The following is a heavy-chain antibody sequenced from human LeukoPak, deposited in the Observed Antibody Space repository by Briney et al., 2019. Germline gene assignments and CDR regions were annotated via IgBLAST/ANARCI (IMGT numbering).Heavy chain of an antibody. CDR1: GFTFSSYS. J-gene: IGHJ6*03. V-gene: IGHV3-21*01. CDR3: ARDAAIMVYAQDYYYMDV. CDR2: ISSSSSYI. Sequence: PGGSLRLPCAASGFTFSSYSMNWVRQAPGKGLEWVSSISSSSSYIYYADSVKGRFTISRDNAKNSLYLQMNSLRAEDTAVYYCARDAAIMVYAQDYYYMDVWGKGPTVTVSS. D-gene: IGHD2-8*01.